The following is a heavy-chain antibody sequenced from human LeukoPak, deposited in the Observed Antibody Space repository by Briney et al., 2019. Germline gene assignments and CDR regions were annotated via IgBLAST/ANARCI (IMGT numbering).Heavy chain of an antibody. CDR1: GYTFTGYY. D-gene: IGHD5-18*01. CDR3: ARQAGVQLWFPDRPYNAFDI. J-gene: IGHJ3*02. V-gene: IGHV1-2*06. Sequence: GASVKVSCKASGYTFTGYYMHWVRQAPGQGLEWMGRINPNSGGTNYAQKFQGRVTMTRDTSISTAYMELSRLRSDDTAVYYCARQAGVQLWFPDRPYNAFDIWGQGTMVTVSS. CDR2: INPNSGGT.